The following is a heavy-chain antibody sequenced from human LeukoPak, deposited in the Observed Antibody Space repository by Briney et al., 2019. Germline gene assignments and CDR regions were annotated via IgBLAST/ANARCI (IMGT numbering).Heavy chain of an antibody. Sequence: ASVKVSCKASGYTFTSYDINWVRQATGQGLEWMGWMTPNSGSTGYAQKFQGRVTITRNTSISTAYMELSGLRSEDTAVYYCARGRSTGYPYYFEYWGQGTLVTVSS. CDR1: GYTFTSYD. CDR3: ARGRSTGYPYYFEY. J-gene: IGHJ4*02. D-gene: IGHD5-12*01. CDR2: MTPNSGST. V-gene: IGHV1-8*03.